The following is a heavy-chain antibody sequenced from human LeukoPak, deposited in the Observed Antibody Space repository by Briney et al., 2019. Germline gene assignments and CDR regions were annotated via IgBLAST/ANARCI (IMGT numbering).Heavy chain of an antibody. Sequence: SETLSLTCTVSGGSISSGGYYLSWIRQHPGKGLEWIGYIYYSGSTYSNPSLRSRITISVDTSKNQFSLKLSSVTAADTAVYYCARDQLPSLGTFDYWGQGTLVTVSS. CDR2: IYYSGST. D-gene: IGHD3-16*01. V-gene: IGHV4-31*03. CDR3: ARDQLPSLGTFDY. CDR1: GGSISSGGYY. J-gene: IGHJ4*02.